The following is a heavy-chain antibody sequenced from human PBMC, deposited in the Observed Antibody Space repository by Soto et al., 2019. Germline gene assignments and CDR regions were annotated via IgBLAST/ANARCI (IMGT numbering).Heavy chain of an antibody. CDR1: GFTFSSYG. D-gene: IGHD3-16*01. Sequence: QVQLVESGGGVVQPGRSLRLSCAASGFTFSSYGMHWVRQAPGKGLEWVAVISYDGSNKYYADSVKGRFTISRDNSKNTLYLQINSLRAEDTAVYYCAKESMWGDDAFDIWGQGTMVTVSS. V-gene: IGHV3-30*18. CDR3: AKESMWGDDAFDI. J-gene: IGHJ3*02. CDR2: ISYDGSNK.